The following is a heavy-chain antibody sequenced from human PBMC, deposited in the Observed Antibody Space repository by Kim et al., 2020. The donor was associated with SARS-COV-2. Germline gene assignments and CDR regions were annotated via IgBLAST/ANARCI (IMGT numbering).Heavy chain of an antibody. Sequence: ASVKVSCKASGYTFTSYDINWVRQATGQGLEWMGWMNPNSGNTGYAQKFQGRVTMTRNTSISTAYMELSSLRSEDTAVYYCAVKTPYCSSTSCYPPGQAAYYYYGMDVWGQGTTVTVSS. CDR1: GYTFTSYD. D-gene: IGHD2-2*01. CDR2: MNPNSGNT. J-gene: IGHJ6*02. V-gene: IGHV1-8*01. CDR3: AVKTPYCSSTSCYPPGQAAYYYYGMDV.